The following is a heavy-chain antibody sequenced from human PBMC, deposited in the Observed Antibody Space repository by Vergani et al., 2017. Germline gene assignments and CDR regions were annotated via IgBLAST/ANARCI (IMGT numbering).Heavy chain of an antibody. CDR3: ATLAAAGTGDFDY. CDR2: IYHSGST. CDR1: GYSISSGYY. D-gene: IGHD6-13*01. Sequence: QVQLQESGPGLVKPSETLSLTCAVSGYSISSGYYWGWIRQPPGKGLEWIGSIYHSGSTNYNPSLKSRVTISVDKSKKQFSLKLSSVTAADTAVYYCATLAAAGTGDFDYWGQGTLVTVSS. J-gene: IGHJ4*02. V-gene: IGHV4-38-2*01.